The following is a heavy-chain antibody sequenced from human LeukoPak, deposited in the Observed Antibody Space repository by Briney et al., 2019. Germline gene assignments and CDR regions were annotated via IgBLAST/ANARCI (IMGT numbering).Heavy chain of an antibody. CDR2: INHSGST. J-gene: IGHJ6*03. Sequence: SETLSLTCAVYGGSFSGYYWSWIRQPPGKGLEWIGEINHSGSTNYNPSLKSRVTISVDTSKNQFSLKLSSVTAADTAVYYCARLLRNDAGRRYHYYYMDVWGKGTTVTVSS. D-gene: IGHD1-1*01. CDR3: ARLLRNDAGRRYHYYYMDV. CDR1: GGSFSGYY. V-gene: IGHV4-34*01.